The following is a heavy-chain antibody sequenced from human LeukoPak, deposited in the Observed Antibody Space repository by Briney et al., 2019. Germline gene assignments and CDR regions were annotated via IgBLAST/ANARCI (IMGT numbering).Heavy chain of an antibody. CDR3: AKDTGQLR. CDR1: GFTFSSYG. J-gene: IGHJ4*02. CDR2: ISDSGISA. V-gene: IGHV3-23*01. D-gene: IGHD2-2*01. Sequence: GGSLRLSCAASGFTFSSYGMSWVRQAPGKGLEWVSAISDSGISAYFADSVKGRFTISRDNSKNTLYLQMNSLRAEDTAVYYCAKDTGQLRWGQGTLVTVSS.